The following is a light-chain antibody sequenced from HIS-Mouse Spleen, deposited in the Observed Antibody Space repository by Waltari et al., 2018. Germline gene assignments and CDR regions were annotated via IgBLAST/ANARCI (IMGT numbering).Light chain of an antibody. Sequence: EIVLTQSPATLSLSPGERATLSCRASQSVSSYLAWYQKNPGQAPRLLIYDASNRATGIPARFSGSGSGTDFTLTISRLAPEDFAVYYCQQRSNWPPLTFGGGTKVEIK. V-gene: IGKV3-11*01. CDR2: DAS. J-gene: IGKJ4*01. CDR3: QQRSNWPPLT. CDR1: QSVSSY.